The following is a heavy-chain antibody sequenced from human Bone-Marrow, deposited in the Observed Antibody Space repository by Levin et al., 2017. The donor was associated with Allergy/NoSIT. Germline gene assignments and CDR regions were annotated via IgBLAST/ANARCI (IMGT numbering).Heavy chain of an antibody. J-gene: IGHJ4*02. CDR2: IKQDGSEK. Sequence: GESLKISCAASGFTFSSYWMSWVRQAPGKGLEWVANIKQDGSEKYYVDSVKGRFTISRDNAKNSLYLQMNSLRAEDTAVYYCARVGDGDYYYFDYWGQGTLVTVSS. V-gene: IGHV3-7*01. CDR1: GFTFSSYW. CDR3: ARVGDGDYYYFDY. D-gene: IGHD4-17*01.